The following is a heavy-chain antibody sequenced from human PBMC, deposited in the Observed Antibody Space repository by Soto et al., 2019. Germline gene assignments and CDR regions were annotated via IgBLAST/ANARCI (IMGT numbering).Heavy chain of an antibody. J-gene: IGHJ6*02. Sequence: QVQLVESGGGLVKPGGSLRLSCAASGFTFSDCYMNWIRQAPGKGLEWLSYISSSGSYINYADSVRGRFTISRDNAKNSLYQQMNSLRAEDTAVYFCARVMVDTAILFDPMDVWGQGTTVTVSS. CDR2: ISSSGSYI. V-gene: IGHV3-11*06. CDR3: ARVMVDTAILFDPMDV. CDR1: GFTFSDCY. D-gene: IGHD5-18*01.